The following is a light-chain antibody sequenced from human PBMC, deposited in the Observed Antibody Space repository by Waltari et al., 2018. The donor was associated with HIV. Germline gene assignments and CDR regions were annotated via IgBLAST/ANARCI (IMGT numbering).Light chain of an antibody. Sequence: EIVLTQSPVTLSLSLGDRATLPCRASQSLSSSFLSGYQKKPGQAPRLLIYGASTRATGIPARFSGSGSGTDFTLTISSLQPEDFAVYYCHQDYNLPQTFGQGTRLEIK. CDR3: HQDYNLPQT. J-gene: IGKJ2*01. CDR1: QSLSSSF. V-gene: IGKV3D-7*01. CDR2: GAS.